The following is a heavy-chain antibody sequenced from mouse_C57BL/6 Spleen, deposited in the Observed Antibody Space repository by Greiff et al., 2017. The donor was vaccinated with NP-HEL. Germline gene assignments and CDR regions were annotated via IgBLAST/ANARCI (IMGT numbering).Heavy chain of an antibody. D-gene: IGHD3-2*02. CDR1: GYTFTDYY. J-gene: IGHJ4*01. CDR3: AREGSSGYLDY. Sequence: EVQLQESGPVLVKPGASVKMSCKASGYTFTDYYMNWVKQSPGKSLEWIGDINPYNGGTSYNQKFKGKATLTVDKSSSTAYMELNSLTSEDAAVYYCAREGSSGYLDYWGQGTSVTVSS. V-gene: IGHV1-19*01. CDR2: INPYNGGT.